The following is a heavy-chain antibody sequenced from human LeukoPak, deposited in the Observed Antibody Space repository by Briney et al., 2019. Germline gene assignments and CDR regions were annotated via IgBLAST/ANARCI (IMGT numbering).Heavy chain of an antibody. CDR3: AKDKGFWSGYYRGVPYFYGLDV. J-gene: IGHJ6*02. Sequence: GGSLRLSCAASGFTFSSYGMHWVRQAPGKGLEWVAVISYDGSNKYYGDSVKGRFTISRDNAKNTLYLQMNSLRAEDTAVYYCAKDKGFWSGYYRGVPYFYGLDVWGQGTTVTVSS. CDR1: GFTFSSYG. CDR2: ISYDGSNK. D-gene: IGHD3-3*01. V-gene: IGHV3-30*18.